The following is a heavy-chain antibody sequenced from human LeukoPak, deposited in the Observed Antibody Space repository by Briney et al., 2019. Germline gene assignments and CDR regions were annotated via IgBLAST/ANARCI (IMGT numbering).Heavy chain of an antibody. CDR1: GYTFTSYD. V-gene: IGHV1-8*01. Sequence: ASVKVSCKASGYTFTSYDINWVRQATGHGLEWMGWMNPNSGNTGYAQKFQGRVTMTRNTSISTAYMELSSLRSEDTAVYYCATSESLVVVAAPLDYWGQGTLVTVSS. CDR2: MNPNSGNT. CDR3: ATSESLVVVAAPLDY. D-gene: IGHD2-15*01. J-gene: IGHJ4*02.